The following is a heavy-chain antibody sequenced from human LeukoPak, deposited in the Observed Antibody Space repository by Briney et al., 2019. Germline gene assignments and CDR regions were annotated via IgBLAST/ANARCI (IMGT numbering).Heavy chain of an antibody. CDR1: GFTFSNAW. V-gene: IGHV3-15*01. CDR2: IKSKTDGGTT. Sequence: GGSLRLSCAAPGFTFSNAWMSWVRQAPGKGLEWVGRIKSKTDGGTTDYAAPVKGRFTISRDDSKNTLYLQMNSLKTEDTAVYYCTTYADYGDSHFDYWGQGTLVTVSS. D-gene: IGHD4-17*01. J-gene: IGHJ4*02. CDR3: TTYADYGDSHFDY.